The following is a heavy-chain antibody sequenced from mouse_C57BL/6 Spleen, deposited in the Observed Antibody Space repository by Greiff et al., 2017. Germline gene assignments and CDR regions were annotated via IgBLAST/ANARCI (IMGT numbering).Heavy chain of an antibody. Sequence: QVQLQQSGPELVKPGASVKISCKASGYAFSSSWMNWVKQRPGKGLEWIGRIYPGDGDTNYNGKFKGKATLTADKSSSTAYMQLSSLTSEDSAVYFCARRGLYYYGRMDYWGQGTSVTVSS. CDR3: ARRGLYYYGRMDY. D-gene: IGHD1-1*01. CDR2: IYPGDGDT. J-gene: IGHJ4*01. V-gene: IGHV1-82*01. CDR1: GYAFSSSW.